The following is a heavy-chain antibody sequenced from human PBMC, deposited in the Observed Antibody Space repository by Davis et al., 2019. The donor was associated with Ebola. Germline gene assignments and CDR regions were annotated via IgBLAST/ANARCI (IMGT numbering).Heavy chain of an antibody. CDR3: ARRADY. V-gene: IGHV3-7*03. CDR1: GSTSSSDS. J-gene: IGHJ4*02. Sequence: AGSLRPSCAPSGSTSSSDSMSWVRQAPAKGLEWVANIRQDGSENYYVDSVKGRFTSSRDNAKNSLYLQMNSLRAEDTAVYYCARRADYWGQGTLVTVSS. CDR2: IRQDGSEN.